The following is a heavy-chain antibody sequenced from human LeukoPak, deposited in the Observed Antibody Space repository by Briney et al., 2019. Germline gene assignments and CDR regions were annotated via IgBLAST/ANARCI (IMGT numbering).Heavy chain of an antibody. CDR1: GYSFTSYW. CDR2: IYPGDSDT. D-gene: IGHD2-15*01. J-gene: IGHJ6*02. V-gene: IGHV5-51*01. CDR3: ARHCSGGSCYLGYGMDV. Sequence: GESLKISCKGSGYSFTSYWIGWVRQMPGKGLEWMGIIYPGDSDTRYSPSFQGQVTISADKSISTAYLQWSSLKASGTAMYYCARHCSGGSCYLGYGMDVWGQGTTVTVSS.